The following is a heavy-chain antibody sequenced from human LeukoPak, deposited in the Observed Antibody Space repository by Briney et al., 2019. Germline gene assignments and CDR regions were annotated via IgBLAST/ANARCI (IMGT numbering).Heavy chain of an antibody. CDR1: GGSFSGYY. D-gene: IGHD5-18*01. J-gene: IGHJ4*02. CDR2: INHSGST. CDR3: ANVISYGRFDY. V-gene: IGHV4-34*01. Sequence: SETLSLTCAVYGGSFSGYYWSWIRQPPGKGLEWIGEINHSGSTNYNPSLKSRVTISVDTSKNQFSLKLSSVTAADTAVYYCANVISYGRFDYWGQGTLVTVSS.